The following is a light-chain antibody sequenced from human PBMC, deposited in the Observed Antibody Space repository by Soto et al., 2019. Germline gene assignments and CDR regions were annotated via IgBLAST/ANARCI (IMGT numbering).Light chain of an antibody. Sequence: QSVLTQPPSASGTPGQRVTISCSGSSSNIGSHTVNWYQQLPGTAPRLLIYNTYYRPSGVPDRFSGSKSGTSASLAISGLQSEDEADYYCAAWDDSLNGVVFRGGTKVTVL. V-gene: IGLV1-44*01. J-gene: IGLJ3*02. CDR2: NTY. CDR3: AAWDDSLNGVV. CDR1: SSNIGSHT.